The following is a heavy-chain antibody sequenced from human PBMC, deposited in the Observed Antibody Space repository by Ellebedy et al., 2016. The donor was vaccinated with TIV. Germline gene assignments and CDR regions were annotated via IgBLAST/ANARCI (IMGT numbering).Heavy chain of an antibody. CDR1: GGSISRDS. J-gene: IGHJ3*02. CDR2: IFDSGST. D-gene: IGHD3-3*01. Sequence: MPGGSLRLSCTVSGGSISRDSWSWIRQPPGNGLDWVGYIFDSGSTNYNPSLRSRVTISLDRSQKQVSLNLTSVTAADSAVYCCARSSISVFGVTHAFDIWGQGTLVTVSS. CDR3: ARSSISVFGVTHAFDI. V-gene: IGHV4-59*01.